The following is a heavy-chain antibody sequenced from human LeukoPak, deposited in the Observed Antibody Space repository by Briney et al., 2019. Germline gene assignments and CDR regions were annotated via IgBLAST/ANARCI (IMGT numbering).Heavy chain of an antibody. CDR1: GFTFSSYA. Sequence: GGSLRLSCAASGFTFSSYALRWVRQAPGKGLEWISAISGSGGSTYYADSVKGRFTISRDNSKNTLYLQMHSLRAEDTAVYYCAKDLAPVYGDYGYFYYGMDVWGQGTTVTVSS. D-gene: IGHD4-17*01. V-gene: IGHV3-23*01. CDR3: AKDLAPVYGDYGYFYYGMDV. J-gene: IGHJ6*02. CDR2: ISGSGGST.